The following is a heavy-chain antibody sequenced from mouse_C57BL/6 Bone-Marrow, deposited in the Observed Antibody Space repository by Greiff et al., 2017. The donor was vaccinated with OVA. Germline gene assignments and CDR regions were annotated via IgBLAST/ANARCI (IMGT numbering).Heavy chain of an antibody. CDR3: ARHYSNFLFDY. CDR1: GYSFTSYY. Sequence: QVQLQQSGPELVKPGASVKISCKASGYSFTSYYIHWVKQRPGQGLEWIGWIYPGSGNTKYNEKFKGKATLTADTSSSTAYMQLSSLTSEDSAVYYCARHYSNFLFDYWGQGTTLTVSS. CDR2: IYPGSGNT. V-gene: IGHV1-66*01. D-gene: IGHD2-5*01. J-gene: IGHJ2*01.